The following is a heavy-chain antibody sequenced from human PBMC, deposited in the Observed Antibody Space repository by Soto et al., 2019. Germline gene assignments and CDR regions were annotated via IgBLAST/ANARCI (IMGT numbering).Heavy chain of an antibody. CDR3: ARSPGGPMTPGDY. CDR1: GYTFTSYA. CDR2: INAGNGNT. V-gene: IGHV1-3*01. J-gene: IGHJ4*02. D-gene: IGHD3-10*01. Sequence: ASVKVSCKASGYTFTSYAMHWVRQAPGQRLEWMGWINAGNGNTKYSQKFQGRVTITRDTSASTAYTELSSLRSEDTAVYYCARSPGGPMTPGDYWGQGTLVTVSS.